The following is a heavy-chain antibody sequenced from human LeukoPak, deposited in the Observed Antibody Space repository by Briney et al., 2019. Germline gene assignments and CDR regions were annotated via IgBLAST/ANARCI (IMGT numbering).Heavy chain of an antibody. J-gene: IGHJ6*02. CDR2: IGTAGDT. CDR1: GFTFSSYD. Sequence: GGSLRLSCAASGFTFSSYDMHWVRQATGKGLEWVSAIGTAGDTYYPGSVKGRFTISRENAKNSLYLQMNSLRAGDTAVYYCARAGGNKKDYYYGMDVWGQGTTVTVSS. CDR3: ARAGGNKKDYYYGMDV. V-gene: IGHV3-13*01. D-gene: IGHD4-23*01.